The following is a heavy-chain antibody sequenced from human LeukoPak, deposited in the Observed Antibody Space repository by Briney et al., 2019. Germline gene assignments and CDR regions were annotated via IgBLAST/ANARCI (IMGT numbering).Heavy chain of an antibody. V-gene: IGHV3-48*03. J-gene: IGHJ6*04. CDR3: ARDLGYCTSTSCYSLYGMDV. CDR1: GFTFSSYE. D-gene: IGHD2-2*02. Sequence: GGSLRLSCAASGFTFSSYEMNWVRQAPGKGLEWVSYISSSGSTIHYADSVKGRFTISRDNAKNSLYLQMNSLRAEDTAVYYCARDLGYCTSTSCYSLYGMDVWGKGTTVAVSS. CDR2: ISSSGSTI.